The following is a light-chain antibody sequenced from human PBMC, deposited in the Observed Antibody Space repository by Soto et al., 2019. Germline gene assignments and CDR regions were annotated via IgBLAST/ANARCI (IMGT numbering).Light chain of an antibody. J-gene: IGLJ1*01. CDR2: EVS. CDR1: SSDVGGYNY. V-gene: IGLV2-14*01. CDR3: SAYTNSRTLYV. Sequence: QSALTQPASVSGSPGQSITISCTGTSSDVGGYNYVSWYQQHPGKAPKLMIYEVSNRPSGVSNRFSGSKSGNTASLTISGLQAEDEADYYCSAYTNSRTLYVFGAGTKLTVL.